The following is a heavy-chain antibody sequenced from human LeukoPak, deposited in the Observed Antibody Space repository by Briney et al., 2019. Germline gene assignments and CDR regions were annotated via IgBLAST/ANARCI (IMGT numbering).Heavy chain of an antibody. Sequence: GESLKISCKGSGYSFTSYWIGWVRQMPGKGLEWMGIIYPGDSDTRYSPSFQGQVTISADKSISAAYLQWSSLKASDTAMYYCASTITIFGVVLKDAFXIWGXGXXVT. CDR1: GYSFTSYW. D-gene: IGHD3-3*01. CDR2: IYPGDSDT. J-gene: IGHJ3*02. V-gene: IGHV5-51*01. CDR3: ASTITIFGVVLKDAFXI.